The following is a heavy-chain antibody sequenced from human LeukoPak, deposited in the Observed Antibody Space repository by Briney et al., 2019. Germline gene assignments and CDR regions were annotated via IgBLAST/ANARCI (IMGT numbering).Heavy chain of an antibody. CDR1: GFTFSSYW. V-gene: IGHV3-7*01. CDR2: IKQDGSQK. D-gene: IGHD3-3*01. Sequence: GGSLRLSCAASGFTFSSYWMSWVRQAPGKGLEWVANIKQDGSQKYYVDSVKGRFSISRDNAKNSLYLQMNSLRAEDTAVYYCWRGVPYGSWSGPHYSDYWGQGTLVTVSS. J-gene: IGHJ4*02. CDR3: WRGVPYGSWSGPHYSDY.